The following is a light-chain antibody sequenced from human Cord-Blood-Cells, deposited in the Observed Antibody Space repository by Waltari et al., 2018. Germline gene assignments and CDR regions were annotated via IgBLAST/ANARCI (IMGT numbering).Light chain of an antibody. V-gene: IGLV2-11*01. CDR1: SRDVGGYNY. Sequence: QSALTQPRPVSGSPGQSVTISCTGTSRDVGGYNYDSWYQQHPGKAPKLMIYDVSKRPSGVPDRFSGSKSGNTASLTISGLQAEDEADYYCCSYAGSYTFVVFGGGTKLTVL. J-gene: IGLJ2*01. CDR2: DVS. CDR3: CSYAGSYTFVV.